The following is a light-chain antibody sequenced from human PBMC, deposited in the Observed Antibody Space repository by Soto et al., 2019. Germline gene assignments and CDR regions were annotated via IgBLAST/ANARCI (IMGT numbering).Light chain of an antibody. V-gene: IGLV1-40*01. CDR3: LSYDTSLSGRV. J-gene: IGLJ3*02. CDR2: GNN. Sequence: QSVLTQPPSVSGAPGQRVTISCTGSSSNIGAGYDVHWYQQVPGAAPKLLIHGNNNRPSGVPDLFSGSKSGTSASLAITGLQAEDEADYHCLSYDTSLSGRVFGGGTKLTVL. CDR1: SSNIGAGYD.